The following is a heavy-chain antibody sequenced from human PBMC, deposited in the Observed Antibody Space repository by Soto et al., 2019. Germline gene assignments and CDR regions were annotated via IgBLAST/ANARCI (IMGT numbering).Heavy chain of an antibody. V-gene: IGHV3-15*07. D-gene: IGHD4-17*01. CDR1: GFTFSNAW. CDR3: TTDVTVTTVDY. CDR2: IKSKTDGGTT. Sequence: EVQLVESGGGLVKPGGSLRLSCAASGFTFSNAWMNWVRQAPGKGLEWVGHIKSKTDGGTTDYAAPVKGRFTISRDDSKNTLYLQMNSLKTEDTAVYYCTTDVTVTTVDYWGQGTLVTVSS. J-gene: IGHJ4*02.